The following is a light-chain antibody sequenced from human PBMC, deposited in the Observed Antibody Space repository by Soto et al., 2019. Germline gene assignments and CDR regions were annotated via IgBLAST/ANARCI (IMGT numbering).Light chain of an antibody. Sequence: QSALTQPASVSGSPGQSITISCTGTSSDVGSYNLVSWYQQHPGKAPKLMIYEGSKRPSGVSNRFSGSKSGNTASLTISGLQAEEQADYYRFSYAGRSIRYVLGTGTKLTVL. CDR1: SSDVGSYNL. CDR2: EGS. CDR3: FSYAGRSIRYV. V-gene: IGLV2-23*01. J-gene: IGLJ1*01.